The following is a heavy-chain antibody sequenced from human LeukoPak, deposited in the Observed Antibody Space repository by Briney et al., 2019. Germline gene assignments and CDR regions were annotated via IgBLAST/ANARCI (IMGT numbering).Heavy chain of an antibody. CDR1: GFTSSSYG. CDR3: ARHSAGWLQLENWFDP. J-gene: IGHJ5*02. V-gene: IGHV3-23*01. CDR2: ISGSGGST. Sequence: GGSLRLSCAASGFTSSSYGMSWVRQAPGKGLEWVSAISGSGGSTYYADSVKGRFTISRDNSKNTLYLQMNSLRAEDTAVYYCARHSAGWLQLENWFDPWGQGTLVTVSS. D-gene: IGHD5-24*01.